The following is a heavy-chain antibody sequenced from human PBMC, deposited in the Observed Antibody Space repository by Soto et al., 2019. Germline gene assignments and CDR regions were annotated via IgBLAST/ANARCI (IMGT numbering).Heavy chain of an antibody. CDR1: GFTFSSYG. J-gene: IGHJ4*02. CDR3: ARDGAVAGTGGGYFDY. Sequence: GGSLRLSCAASGFTFSSYGMHWVRQAPGKGLEWVAVIWYDGSNKYYADSVKGRFTISRDNSKNTLYLQMNSLRAEDTAVYYCARDGAVAGTGGGYFDYWGQGTLVTVSS. D-gene: IGHD6-19*01. CDR2: IWYDGSNK. V-gene: IGHV3-33*01.